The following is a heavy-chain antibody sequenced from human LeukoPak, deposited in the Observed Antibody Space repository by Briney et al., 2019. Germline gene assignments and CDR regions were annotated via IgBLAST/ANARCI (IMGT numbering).Heavy chain of an antibody. CDR2: ITNVGGTT. Sequence: GGSLRLSCVASGFTFGNYAMNWVRQAPGKGLEWVSGITNVGGTTHYADSVRGRFSVSRDNSNNTLFLQMNSLRAEDTAVYFCGKARRSIGGAGCLDYWGRGAVVTVSS. V-gene: IGHV3-23*01. CDR3: GKARRSIGGAGCLDY. CDR1: GFTFGNYA. J-gene: IGHJ4*02. D-gene: IGHD1-26*01.